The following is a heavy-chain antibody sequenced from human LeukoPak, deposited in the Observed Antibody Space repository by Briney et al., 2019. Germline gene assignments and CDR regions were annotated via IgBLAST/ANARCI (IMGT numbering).Heavy chain of an antibody. D-gene: IGHD6-13*01. CDR3: ASDGIAVDRGIGYFDY. CDR2: IGYDGSSE. CDR1: GFTFRTYG. V-gene: IGHV3-30*03. Sequence: GGSLRLSCAASGFTFRTYGMHWVRQAPGKGLDWVAVIGYDGSSEYYADSVKGRFTISRDNSKSTLYLQMNILRTEDTAVYYCASDGIAVDRGIGYFDYWGQGTLVTVSS. J-gene: IGHJ4*02.